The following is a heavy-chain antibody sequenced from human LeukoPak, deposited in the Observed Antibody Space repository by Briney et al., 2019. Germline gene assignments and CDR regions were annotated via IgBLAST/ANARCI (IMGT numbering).Heavy chain of an antibody. CDR3: ARARFEKSEYYFDY. J-gene: IGHJ4*02. Sequence: GSSVKVSCKVSGGTFSYHAFSWVRQAPGQGLEWMGGIIPIAVTTDYAQNFQGRVTITTDESTTTVYMELSSLRSEDTAVYYCARARFEKSEYYFDYWGQGTLVTVSS. CDR1: GGTFSYHA. CDR2: IIPIAVTT. V-gene: IGHV1-69*05.